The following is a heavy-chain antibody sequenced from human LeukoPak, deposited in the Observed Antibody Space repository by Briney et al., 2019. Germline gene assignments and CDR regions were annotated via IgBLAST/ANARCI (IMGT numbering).Heavy chain of an antibody. CDR1: GFTFDDYA. D-gene: IGHD3-22*01. J-gene: IGHJ3*02. CDR3: AKGGGYYDSSGEGIHDAFDI. Sequence: GRSLRLSCAASGFTFDDYAMHWVRQAPGKGLEWVSGISWNSGSIGYADPVKGRFTISRDNAKNSLYLQMNSLRAEDTALYYCAKGGGYYDSSGEGIHDAFDIWGQGTMVTVSS. V-gene: IGHV3-9*01. CDR2: ISWNSGSI.